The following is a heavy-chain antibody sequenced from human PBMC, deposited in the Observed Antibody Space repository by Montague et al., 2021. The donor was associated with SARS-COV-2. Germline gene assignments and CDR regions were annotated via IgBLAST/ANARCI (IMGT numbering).Heavy chain of an antibody. Sequence: SLSLVCTVSGDSITSGSYYWNWVRQPAGKGLEWVGRSYTSGSIDYNPSLKSRLTISVDTSKNQFSLKLSSATAADTAVYFCAREWGSYSGRFDYWGQGALVTVSS. CDR1: GDSITSGSYY. D-gene: IGHD1-26*01. V-gene: IGHV4-61*02. CDR3: AREWGSYSGRFDY. CDR2: SYTSGSI. J-gene: IGHJ4*02.